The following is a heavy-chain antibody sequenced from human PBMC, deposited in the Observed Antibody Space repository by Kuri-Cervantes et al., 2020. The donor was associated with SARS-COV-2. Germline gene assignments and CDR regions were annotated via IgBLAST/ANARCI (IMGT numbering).Heavy chain of an antibody. CDR1: GGSFSGYY. CDR2: INHSGST. V-gene: IGHV4-34*01. J-gene: IGHJ6*03. D-gene: IGHD2-2*01. Sequence: SEPLSLTCDVFGGSFSGYYWSWIRQSPGKGLEWNGKINHSGSTNYNPSLSSRVTLSVDMSKNQFSLRLGSVTAADTAMYYCARGREGVVPATILGLGYFLYFSMDVWVKGTSVTVAS. CDR3: ARGREGVVPATILGLGYFLYFSMDV.